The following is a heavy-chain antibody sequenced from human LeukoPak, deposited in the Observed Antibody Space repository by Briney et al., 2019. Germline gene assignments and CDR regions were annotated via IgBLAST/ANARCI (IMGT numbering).Heavy chain of an antibody. V-gene: IGHV3-20*01. D-gene: IGHD2/OR15-2a*01. CDR2: INWNGGST. CDR1: GFTFSSYW. Sequence: GGSLRLSCAASGFTFSSYWLHWVRQAPGKGLVWVSGINWNGGSTGYADSVKGRFTISRDNAKNSLYLQMNSLRAEDTALYHCAREVADSNYYYYMDVWGKGTTVTVSS. J-gene: IGHJ6*03. CDR3: AREVADSNYYYYMDV.